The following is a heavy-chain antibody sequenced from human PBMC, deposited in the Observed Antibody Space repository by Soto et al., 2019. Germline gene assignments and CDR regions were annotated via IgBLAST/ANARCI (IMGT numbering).Heavy chain of an antibody. CDR2: IKTNTEGGTK. CDR3: TTGSVEGV. V-gene: IGHV3-15*07. D-gene: IGHD2-15*01. Sequence: EVQLVESGGGFIYPGGSLRLSCAASGLTISNAWMNWVRQAPGKGLEWVGRIKTNTEGGTKDYAAAVKGRFTVSRDDSKNTLYLQMNSLKTEDTAVYYCTTGSVEGVWGQGTTVTVSS. J-gene: IGHJ6*02. CDR1: GLTISNAW.